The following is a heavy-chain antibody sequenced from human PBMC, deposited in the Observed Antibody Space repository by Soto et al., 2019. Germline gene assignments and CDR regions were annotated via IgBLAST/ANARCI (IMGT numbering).Heavy chain of an antibody. J-gene: IGHJ4*02. Sequence: QVQLVESGGDVVQPGRSLRLSCAASGFTFSNYGMHWVRQAPGKGLEWVAVISYDGSNEYYVDSVKGRFTISRDNSKNTLYLQMNSLRADDTAVYYCAKDRGYCSGGPCALFDYWGQGTLVTVSS. D-gene: IGHD2-15*01. CDR1: GFTFSNYG. V-gene: IGHV3-30*18. CDR2: ISYDGSNE. CDR3: AKDRGYCSGGPCALFDY.